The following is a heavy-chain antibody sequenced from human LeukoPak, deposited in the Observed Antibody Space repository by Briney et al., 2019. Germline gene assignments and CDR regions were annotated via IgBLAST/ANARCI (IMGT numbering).Heavy chain of an antibody. J-gene: IGHJ4*02. CDR1: GFTFSDYY. V-gene: IGHV3-11*03. CDR2: ISHSSGFT. D-gene: IGHD6-13*01. Sequence: GGSLTLSCAASGFTFSDYYMSWIRQAPGQGLEWVAYISHSSGFTNYADSVKGRFAIYRDNAKNSLYLQMDSLRAEDTAIYYCAKLFKAYSSSWIDYWGQGNLVTVSS. CDR3: AKLFKAYSSSWIDY.